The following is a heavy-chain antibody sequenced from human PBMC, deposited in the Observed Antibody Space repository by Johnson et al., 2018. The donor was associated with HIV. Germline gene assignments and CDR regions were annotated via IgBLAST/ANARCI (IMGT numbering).Heavy chain of an antibody. CDR1: LFTFINAW. CDR3: TTYYGWAFDI. J-gene: IGHJ3*02. CDR2: IKSKIDGGTT. Sequence: VHLLESGGGSVKPGGSLTLSCASSLFTFINAWMNWVRQAPGKGLEWVGRIKSKIDGGTTDYAAPVKGRFTISRDDSKNTLYMQMNSLKTEDTAVYYCTTYYGWAFDIWGQGTMVTVSS. V-gene: IGHV3-15*01. D-gene: IGHD3-10*01.